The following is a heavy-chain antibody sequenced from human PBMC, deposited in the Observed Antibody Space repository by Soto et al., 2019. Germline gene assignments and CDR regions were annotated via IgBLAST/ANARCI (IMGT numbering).Heavy chain of an antibody. V-gene: IGHV3-74*01. CDR3: ASGDILTGYYLKY. J-gene: IGHJ4*02. Sequence: TGGSLRLSCAASGFTFSSYWMHWVRQAPGKGLVWVSRINSDGSSTSYADSVKGRFTISRDNSKNTLYLQMNSLRAEDTAVYYCASGDILTGYYLKYWGQGTLVTVSS. CDR2: INSDGSST. CDR1: GFTFSSYW. D-gene: IGHD3-9*01.